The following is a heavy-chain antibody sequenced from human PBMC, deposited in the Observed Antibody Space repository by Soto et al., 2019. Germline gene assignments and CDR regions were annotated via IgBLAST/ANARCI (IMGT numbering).Heavy chain of an antibody. CDR3: ARIPRTGYSSSRSHLHFDY. Sequence: QVQLVQSGAEVKKPGASVKVSCKASGYTFTSYGISWVRQAPGQGLEWMGWISAYNGNTNYAQKLQGRVTMTTDTSTSTAYMELRCLRSDDTAVYYCARIPRTGYSSSRSHLHFDYWGQGTLVTVSS. V-gene: IGHV1-18*04. D-gene: IGHD6-13*01. J-gene: IGHJ4*02. CDR1: GYTFTSYG. CDR2: ISAYNGNT.